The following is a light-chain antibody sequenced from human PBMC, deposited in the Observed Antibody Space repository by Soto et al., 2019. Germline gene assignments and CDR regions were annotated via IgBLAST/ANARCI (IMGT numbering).Light chain of an antibody. CDR3: QQYNSYWT. J-gene: IGKJ1*01. CDR1: QSISSW. V-gene: IGKV1-5*03. Sequence: DIQMTQSPSTLSASVGDRVTITCRASQSISSWLAWYQQKPGKAPNLLIYKASSLEGGVPSRFSGSGSGTEFTLTISSLQPDDFATYYCQQYNSYWTFGQGTKGDIK. CDR2: KAS.